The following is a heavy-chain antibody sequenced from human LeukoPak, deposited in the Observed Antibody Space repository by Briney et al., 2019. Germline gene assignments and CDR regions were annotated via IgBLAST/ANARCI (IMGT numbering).Heavy chain of an antibody. CDR2: IYYSGST. V-gene: IGHV4-59*11. CDR1: GGSISSHY. D-gene: IGHD3-3*01. Sequence: PSETLSLTCTVSGGSISSHYWSWIRQPPGKGLEWIGYIYYSGSTNYNPSLKSRVTISVDTSKNQFSLKLSSVTAADTAVYYCARSPRVDFWSGYYQFDYWGQGTLVTVSS. J-gene: IGHJ4*02. CDR3: ARSPRVDFWSGYYQFDY.